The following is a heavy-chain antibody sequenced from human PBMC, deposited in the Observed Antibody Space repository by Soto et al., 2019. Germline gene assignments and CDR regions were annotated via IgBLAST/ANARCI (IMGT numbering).Heavy chain of an antibody. CDR1: GYTLTELS. CDR3: ATGRDGGIPSNYYGMDV. CDR2: FDPEDGET. D-gene: IGHD3-16*01. V-gene: IGHV1-24*01. Sequence: VASVKVSCKVSGYTLTELSMHWVRQAPGKGLEWMGGFDPEDGETIYAQKFQGRVTMTEDTSTDTAYMELSSLRSEDTAVYYCATGRDGGIPSNYYGMDVWGQGTTVTVSS. J-gene: IGHJ6*02.